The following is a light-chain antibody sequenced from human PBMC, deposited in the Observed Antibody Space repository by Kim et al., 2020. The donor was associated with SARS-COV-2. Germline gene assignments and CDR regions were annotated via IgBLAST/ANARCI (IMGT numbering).Light chain of an antibody. V-gene: IGLV3-1*01. Sequence: SYELTQPPSVSVSPGQTASITCSGDTLGTGYASWYQQKTGQSPVLVIYQNFKRPSGIPERFSGSNSGNTATLTIRGTQSVDEADYYCQAWDTNTGGVFGG. CDR3: QAWDTNTGGV. CDR2: QNF. J-gene: IGLJ3*02. CDR1: TLGTGY.